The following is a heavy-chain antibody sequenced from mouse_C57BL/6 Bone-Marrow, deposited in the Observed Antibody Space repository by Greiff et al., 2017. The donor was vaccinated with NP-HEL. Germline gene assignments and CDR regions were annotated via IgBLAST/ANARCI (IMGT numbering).Heavy chain of an antibody. CDR2: INPYNGGT. Sequence: EVQLQQSGPVLVKPGASVKMSCKASGYTFTDYYMNWVKQSHGKSLEWIGVINPYNGGTSYNQKFKGKATLTVDKSSSTAYMELNSLTSEDSAVYYCARWDYYGSSPYFDYWGQGTTLTVSS. V-gene: IGHV1-19*01. D-gene: IGHD1-1*01. CDR3: ARWDYYGSSPYFDY. J-gene: IGHJ2*01. CDR1: GYTFTDYY.